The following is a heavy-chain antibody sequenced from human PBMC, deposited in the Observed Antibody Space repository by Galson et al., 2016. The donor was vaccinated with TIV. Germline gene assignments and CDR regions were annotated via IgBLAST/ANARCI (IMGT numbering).Heavy chain of an antibody. V-gene: IGHV5-51*03. CDR3: VRAPGYSGYSYGYFDS. D-gene: IGHD5-18*01. Sequence: QSGAEVKKPGESLKISCKLSGYSFTSNWIGWVRQVPGKGLEWMGFMYPADSDTIYSPSFQGQVIMSADESVSTAYLQWRSLKASDSAMCYCVRAPGYSGYSYGYFDSWGQGTLVIVSS. CDR2: MYPADSDT. CDR1: GYSFTSNW. J-gene: IGHJ4*02.